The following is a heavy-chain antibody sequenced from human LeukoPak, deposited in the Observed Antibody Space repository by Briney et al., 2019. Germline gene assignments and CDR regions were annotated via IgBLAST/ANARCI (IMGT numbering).Heavy chain of an antibody. V-gene: IGHV4-39*07. J-gene: IGHJ4*02. CDR2: FYYTGST. CDR1: GASISTSSHY. D-gene: IGHD3-22*01. CDR3: VSTNDQLHYDSSGYYGY. Sequence: SETLSLTCSVSGASISTSSHYWGWIRQPPGKALGWIGTFYYTGSTFYNPSLKSRVTISEDTSENQFSLKLTSVTAADTAVYYCVSTNDQLHYDSSGYYGYWGQGTLVTVSS.